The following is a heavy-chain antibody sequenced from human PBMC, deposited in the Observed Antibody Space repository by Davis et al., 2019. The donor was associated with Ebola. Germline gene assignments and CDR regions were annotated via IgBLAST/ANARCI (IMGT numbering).Heavy chain of an antibody. V-gene: IGHV1-46*01. CDR3: ASDRGNQPGVAVAAMIHPPWFDP. Sequence: ASVKVSCKASGGTFSSYAISWVRQAPGQGLEWMGIINPSGGSTSYAQKFQGRVTMTRDTSTSTAYMELRSLRSDDTAVYYCASDRGNQPGVAVAAMIHPPWFDPWGQGTLVTVSS. D-gene: IGHD6-19*01. CDR2: INPSGGST. CDR1: GGTFSSYA. J-gene: IGHJ5*02.